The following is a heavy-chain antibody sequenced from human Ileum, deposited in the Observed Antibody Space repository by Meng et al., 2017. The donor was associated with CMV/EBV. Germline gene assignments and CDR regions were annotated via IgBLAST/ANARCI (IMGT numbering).Heavy chain of an antibody. J-gene: IGHJ3*01. Sequence: GESLKISCAASGFTFSSYWMNWVRQAPGKGLVWVSRINSDGSSTSYADSVKGRFTISRDNAKNTLYLQMNSLGAEDTAVYYCARGRPLIPAAPCYAFDVWGQGTTVTVSS. V-gene: IGHV3-74*01. CDR2: INSDGSST. CDR1: GFTFSSYW. CDR3: ARGRPLIPAAPCYAFDV. D-gene: IGHD2-2*01.